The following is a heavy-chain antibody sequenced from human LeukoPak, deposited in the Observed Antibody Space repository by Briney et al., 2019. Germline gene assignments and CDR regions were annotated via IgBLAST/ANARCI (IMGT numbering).Heavy chain of an antibody. V-gene: IGHV4-31*03. D-gene: IGHD2-15*01. Sequence: PSETLSLTCTVSGGSTSSGGYYWSWIRQHPGKGLEWIGYIYYSGSTYYNPSLKSRVTISVDTSKNQFSLKLSSVTAADTAVYYCARDFRSGTDPYYYYGMDVWGQGTTVTVSS. J-gene: IGHJ6*02. CDR2: IYYSGST. CDR1: GGSTSSGGYY. CDR3: ARDFRSGTDPYYYYGMDV.